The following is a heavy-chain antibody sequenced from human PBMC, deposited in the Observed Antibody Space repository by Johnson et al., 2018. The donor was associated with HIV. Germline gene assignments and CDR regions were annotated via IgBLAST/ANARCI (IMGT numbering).Heavy chain of an antibody. CDR2: ISSSGVTK. D-gene: IGHD6-13*01. V-gene: IGHV3-11*01. CDR1: GFTFKDYY. J-gene: IGHJ3*02. CDR3: ARDFESAAGI. Sequence: HVQLVESGGGVVQPGRSLRLSCAASGFTFKDYYINWVRQTPGKGLQWVSHISSSGVTKYYADSVKGRFTISMDNTKKSVYLEMNSLRAEDTAVYYCARDFESAAGIWGQGTMVTVSS.